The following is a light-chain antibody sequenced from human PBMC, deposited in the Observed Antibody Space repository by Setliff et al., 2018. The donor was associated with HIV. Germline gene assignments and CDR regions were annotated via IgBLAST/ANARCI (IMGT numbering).Light chain of an antibody. CDR3: ATWDDSLNGRV. J-gene: IGLJ1*01. V-gene: IGLV1-40*01. CDR1: SSNIGAGFD. CDR2: GDN. Sequence: QSVLTQPPSVSGAPGQTVTISCTGTSSNIGAGFDVNWYQQFPGTAPKLLIYGDNNRPSGVPDRFSGAKSGTSASLAITGLQTEDEADYYCATWDDSLNGRVFGTGTKVTV.